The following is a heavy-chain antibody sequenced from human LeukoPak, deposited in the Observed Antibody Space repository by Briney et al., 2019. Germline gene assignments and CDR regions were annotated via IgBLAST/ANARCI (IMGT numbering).Heavy chain of an antibody. CDR1: GYSFTGYY. CDR3: ARHMGHTGYFDF. CDR2: ISSNNGVT. D-gene: IGHD1-26*01. Sequence: GASVKVSCKASGYSFTGYYIHWVRQAPGHGLEWMGWISSNNGVTKYAQKFQDRVTLTRDISIGTVYMELNRLTSDDTAVYYCARHMGHTGYFDFWGQGTLVTASS. J-gene: IGHJ4*02. V-gene: IGHV1-2*02.